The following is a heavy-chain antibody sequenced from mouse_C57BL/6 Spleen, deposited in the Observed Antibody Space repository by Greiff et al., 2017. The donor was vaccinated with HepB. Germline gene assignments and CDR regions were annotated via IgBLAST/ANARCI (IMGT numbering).Heavy chain of an antibody. Sequence: VQLQQSGAELARPGASVKLSCKASGYTFTSYGISWVKQRTGQGLEWIGEIYPRSGNTYYNEKFKGKATLTADKSSSTAYMELRSLTSEDSAVYFCARDYGSSPEGYFDVWGTGTTVTVSS. CDR1: GYTFTSYG. J-gene: IGHJ1*03. D-gene: IGHD1-1*01. CDR2: IYPRSGNT. V-gene: IGHV1-81*01. CDR3: ARDYGSSPEGYFDV.